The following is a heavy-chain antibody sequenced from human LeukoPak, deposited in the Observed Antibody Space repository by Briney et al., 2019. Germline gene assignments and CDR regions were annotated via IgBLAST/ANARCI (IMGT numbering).Heavy chain of an antibody. CDR1: GGSISSSSYY. CDR3: ARVPATAPPYYFDY. Sequence: SETLSLTCTVSGGSISSSSYYWGWIRQPPGKGLEWIGSIYYSGSTYYNPSLKSRVTISVDTSKNQFSLKLSSVTAADTAVYYCARVPATAPPYYFDYWGQGTLVTVSS. V-gene: IGHV4-39*01. J-gene: IGHJ4*02. D-gene: IGHD2-2*01. CDR2: IYYSGST.